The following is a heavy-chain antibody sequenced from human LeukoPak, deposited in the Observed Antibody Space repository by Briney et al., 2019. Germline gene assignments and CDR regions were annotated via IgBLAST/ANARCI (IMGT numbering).Heavy chain of an antibody. CDR2: ISGSGGST. J-gene: IGHJ4*02. CDR1: GFTFSSYA. Sequence: GGSLRLSCAASGFTFSSYAMSWVRQAPGNGLEWVSAISGSGGSTYYADSVKGRFTISRDNSKNTLYLQMNSLRAEDTAVYYCAPLYSSGWYSDYWGQGTLVTVSS. V-gene: IGHV3-23*01. CDR3: APLYSSGWYSDY. D-gene: IGHD6-19*01.